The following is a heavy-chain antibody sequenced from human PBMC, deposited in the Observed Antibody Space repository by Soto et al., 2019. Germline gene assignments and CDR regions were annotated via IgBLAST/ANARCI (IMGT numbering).Heavy chain of an antibody. CDR3: ARGQQLVEYYFDY. CDR1: GGSISSYY. CDR2: IYYSGST. Sequence: QVQLQESGPGLVKPSETLSLTCTVSGGSISSYYWSWIRQPPGKGLEWIGYIYYSGSTNYNPSLKSRVTISVDTSKNQFSLKLSSVTAADTAVYYCARGQQLVEYYFDYWGQGTLVTVSS. V-gene: IGHV4-59*01. J-gene: IGHJ4*02. D-gene: IGHD6-13*01.